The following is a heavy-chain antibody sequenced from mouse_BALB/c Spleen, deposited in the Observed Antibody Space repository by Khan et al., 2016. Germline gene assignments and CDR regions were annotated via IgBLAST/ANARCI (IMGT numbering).Heavy chain of an antibody. V-gene: IGHV4-1*02. D-gene: IGHD1-2*01. J-gene: IGHJ3*01. CDR1: GFDFSRYW. Sequence: EVQLQESGGGLVQPGGSLKLSCAASGFDFSRYWMSWVRQAPGKGLEWIGEINPDSSTINYTPSLKDKFIITRDNAKNTLYLQISKVRSEDTVLYYCARLHYYGRFAYWGQGTLVTVSA. CDR2: INPDSSTI. CDR3: ARLHYYGRFAY.